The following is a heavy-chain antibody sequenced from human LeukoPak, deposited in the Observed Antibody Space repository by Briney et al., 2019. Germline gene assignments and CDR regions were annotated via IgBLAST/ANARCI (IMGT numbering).Heavy chain of an antibody. CDR3: ARWSSGDYEAQYYYYYVDV. V-gene: IGHV1-69*13. Sequence: SVKVSCKASGGTFSSYAISWVRQAPGQGLEWMGGIIPIFGTANYAQKFQGRVTITADESTSTAYMELSSLRSEDTAVYYCARWSSGDYEAQYYYYYVDVWGKGTTVTVSS. CDR1: GGTFSSYA. J-gene: IGHJ6*03. CDR2: IIPIFGTA. D-gene: IGHD2-21*02.